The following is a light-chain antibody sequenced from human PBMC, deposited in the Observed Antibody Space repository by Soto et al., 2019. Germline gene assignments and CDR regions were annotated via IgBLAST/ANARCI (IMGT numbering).Light chain of an antibody. V-gene: IGKV3-20*01. CDR3: LQYVSSPWT. CDR1: QTVGGRY. J-gene: IGKJ1*01. CDR2: GAS. Sequence: EIVLTQSAATLSLSLGERATLSCRASQTVGGRYFAWFQQKPGQTPRLLIYGASTRAAGVPDRFSGSGSGTDFSLTINRLETEDFAVYYCLQYVSSPWTFGQGTKVEV.